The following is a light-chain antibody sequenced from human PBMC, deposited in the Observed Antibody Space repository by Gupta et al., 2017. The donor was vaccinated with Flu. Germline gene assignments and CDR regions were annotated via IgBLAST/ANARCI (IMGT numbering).Light chain of an antibody. CDR1: ALPKHY. Sequence: SHELTQAPAGSVSRGQTARITCSGDALPKHYVHWYQQKPGQAPVGVIYKDTERPSGIPERFSGSTAGTTVTSTLTVAKAEDEADDDCHYQTRSVNTRVFGGGTKLTVL. J-gene: IGLJ3*02. V-gene: IGLV3-25*03. CDR3: HYQTRSVNTRV. CDR2: KDT.